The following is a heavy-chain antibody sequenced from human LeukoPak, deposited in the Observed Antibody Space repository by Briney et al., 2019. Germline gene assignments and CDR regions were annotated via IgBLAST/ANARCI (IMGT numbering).Heavy chain of an antibody. V-gene: IGHV3-66*01. CDR2: IYSGGST. CDR1: GFTVSSNY. J-gene: IGHJ6*02. CDR3: ARLKIDWLRVYGMDV. Sequence: GGSLRLSCAASGFTVSSNYMSWVRQAPGKGLEWVSVIYSGGSTYYADSVKGRFTISRDNSKNTLYLQMNSLRAEDTAVYYCARLKIDWLRVYGMDVWGLGTTVTVSS. D-gene: IGHD3-9*01.